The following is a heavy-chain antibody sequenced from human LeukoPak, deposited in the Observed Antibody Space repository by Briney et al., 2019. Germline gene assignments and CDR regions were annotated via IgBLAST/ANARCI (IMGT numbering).Heavy chain of an antibody. CDR2: INHSGST. Sequence: SETLSLTCAVYGGSFSGYYWSWIRQPPGKGLEWIGEINHSGSTNYIPSLESRVTISVDTSKNQFSLKLSSVTAADTAVYYCASIQLWPLSFDYWGQGTLVTVSS. CDR1: GGSFSGYY. J-gene: IGHJ4*02. V-gene: IGHV4-34*01. D-gene: IGHD5-18*01. CDR3: ASIQLWPLSFDY.